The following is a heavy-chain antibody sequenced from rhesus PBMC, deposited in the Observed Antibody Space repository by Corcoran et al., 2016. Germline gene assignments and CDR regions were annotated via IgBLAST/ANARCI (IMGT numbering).Heavy chain of an antibody. J-gene: IGHJ4*01. V-gene: IGHV4-173*01. CDR2: ITGSRGRT. CDR3: ARGGKRYRSRWHLDY. CDR1: GGSISSNY. D-gene: IGHD6-31*01. Sequence: QVQLQESGPGLVKPSETLSLTCAVSGGSISSNYWSWIRQPPGKGLEWIGRITGSRGRTAHNPSLKRRVTISTDTSKNPFSLKLSSVTAAGTAVYYCARGGKRYRSRWHLDYWGQGVLVTVSS.